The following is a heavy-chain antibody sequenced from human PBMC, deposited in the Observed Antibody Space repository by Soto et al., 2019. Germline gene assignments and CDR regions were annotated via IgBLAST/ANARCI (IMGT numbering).Heavy chain of an antibody. Sequence: QVQLVESGVGVVQPGRSLSLSCAASGFSFSYCGLHWARRAPGKGLEGVAAISFDGNEKYYSEYVKGRFTISRDNSKNTLFLKMTSLGVEDTVVYYCVKGREVAGQELDYWGQGTLVTVSS. J-gene: IGHJ4*02. CDR1: GFSFSYCG. CDR3: VKGREVAGQELDY. V-gene: IGHV3-30*18. D-gene: IGHD2-15*01. CDR2: ISFDGNEK.